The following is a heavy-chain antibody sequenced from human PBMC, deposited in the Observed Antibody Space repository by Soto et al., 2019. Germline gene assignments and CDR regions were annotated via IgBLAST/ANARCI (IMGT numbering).Heavy chain of an antibody. J-gene: IGHJ4*02. Sequence: PGGSLRLSCAASGFTFSSYAMHWVRQAPGKGLEWVAVISYDGSNKYYADSVKGRFTISRDNSKNTLYLQMNSLRAEDTAVYYCARGSHDYYDSSGYLPSDYWGQGTLVTVSS. D-gene: IGHD3-22*01. V-gene: IGHV3-30-3*01. CDR2: ISYDGSNK. CDR1: GFTFSSYA. CDR3: ARGSHDYYDSSGYLPSDY.